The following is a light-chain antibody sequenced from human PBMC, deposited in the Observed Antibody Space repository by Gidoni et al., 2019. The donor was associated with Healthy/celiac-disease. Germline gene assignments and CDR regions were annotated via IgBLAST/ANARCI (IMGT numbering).Light chain of an antibody. CDR1: QSLLHSNGYNY. J-gene: IGKJ1*01. V-gene: IGKV2-28*01. Sequence: DIVMTPSPLSLPVTPGEPASISCRSSQSLLHSNGYNYLDWYLQKPGQSPQLLIYLGSNRASGVTDRLSGSGSGTDFTLKISRVEAEDVGVYYCMQALQTSWTFGQGTKVEIK. CDR2: LGS. CDR3: MQALQTSWT.